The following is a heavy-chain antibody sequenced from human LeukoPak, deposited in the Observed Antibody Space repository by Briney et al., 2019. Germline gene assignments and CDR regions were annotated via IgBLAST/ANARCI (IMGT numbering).Heavy chain of an antibody. V-gene: IGHV4-59*01. CDR3: ARFYYDSSGYRYYFDY. Sequence: SETLSLTCTVSGGSISSYYWSWIRQPPGKGLEWIGYIYYSGSTNYNPSLKSRVTISVDTSKNQFSLKLSSVTAADTAVYYCARFYYDSSGYRYYFDYWSQGTLVTVSS. CDR2: IYYSGST. CDR1: GGSISSYY. J-gene: IGHJ4*02. D-gene: IGHD3-22*01.